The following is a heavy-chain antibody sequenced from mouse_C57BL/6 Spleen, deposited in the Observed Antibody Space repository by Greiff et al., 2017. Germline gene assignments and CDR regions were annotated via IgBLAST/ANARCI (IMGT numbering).Heavy chain of an antibody. CDR2: IDPETGGT. D-gene: IGHD1-1*01. CDR3: TRGDGSSRGYFDY. V-gene: IGHV1-15*01. J-gene: IGHJ2*01. Sequence: LVESGAELVRPGASVTLSCKASGYTFTDYEMHWVKQTPVHGLEWIGAIDPETGGTAYNQKFKGKAILTADKSSSTAYMELRSLTSEDSAVYYCTRGDGSSRGYFDYWGQGTTLTVSS. CDR1: GYTFTDYE.